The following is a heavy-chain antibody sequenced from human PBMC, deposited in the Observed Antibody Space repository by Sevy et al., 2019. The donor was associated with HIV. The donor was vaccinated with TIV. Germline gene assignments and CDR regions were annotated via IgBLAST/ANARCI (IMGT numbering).Heavy chain of an antibody. Sequence: GGSLRLSCSASGFTFSSYAMHWVRQAPGKGLEYVSAISSNGGSTYYADSVKGRFTISRDNSKNTLYLQMNSLRSEDTAIYYCAKGGGGHYDPDEIGYYFYYYNMDVWGKGTTVTVSS. D-gene: IGHD3-22*01. CDR2: ISSNGGST. V-gene: IGHV3-64*04. CDR3: AKGGGGHYDPDEIGYYFYYYNMDV. CDR1: GFTFSSYA. J-gene: IGHJ6*03.